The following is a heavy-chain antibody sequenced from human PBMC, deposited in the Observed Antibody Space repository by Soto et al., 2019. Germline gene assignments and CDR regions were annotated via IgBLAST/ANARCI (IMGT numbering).Heavy chain of an antibody. J-gene: IGHJ4*02. Sequence: QVQLVQSGAEVRKPGSSVKVSCKASGDTFSFYSINWVRQAPGLGLEWMGRINPILSMSNYAQRFQGRVTMTAHKSTSTAYMELCGLRSEDTAIYYCASSYGSGYRAFDYWGQGALVTVSS. CDR2: INPILSMS. D-gene: IGHD3-10*01. CDR3: ASSYGSGYRAFDY. CDR1: GDTFSFYS. V-gene: IGHV1-69*02.